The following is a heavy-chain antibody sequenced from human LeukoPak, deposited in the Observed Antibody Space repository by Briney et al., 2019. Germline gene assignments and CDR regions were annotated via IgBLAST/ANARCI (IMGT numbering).Heavy chain of an antibody. Sequence: ASVKVSCKASGYTFTSYGISWVRQAPGQGLEWMGWISAYNGNTNYAQKLQGRVTMITDTSTSTAYMELRSLRSDDTAVYYCARDSILAAADYYYGMDVWGQGTTVTVSS. CDR3: ARDSILAAADYYYGMDV. J-gene: IGHJ6*02. CDR1: GYTFTSYG. D-gene: IGHD6-13*01. V-gene: IGHV1-18*01. CDR2: ISAYNGNT.